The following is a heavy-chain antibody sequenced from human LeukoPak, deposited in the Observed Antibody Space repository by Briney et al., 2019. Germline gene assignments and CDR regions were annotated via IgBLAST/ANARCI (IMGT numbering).Heavy chain of an antibody. D-gene: IGHD6-19*01. CDR3: ARSYSSGWYTPRY. V-gene: IGHV4-59*01. CDR1: GGSISSYY. Sequence: SETLSLTCTVSGGSISSYYWSWIRQPPGKGLEWIGYIYYSGSTNYNPSLKSRVTISVDTSKNQFSLKLSSVTAADTAVYYCARSYSSGWYTPRYWGQGTLVTVSS. CDR2: IYYSGST. J-gene: IGHJ4*02.